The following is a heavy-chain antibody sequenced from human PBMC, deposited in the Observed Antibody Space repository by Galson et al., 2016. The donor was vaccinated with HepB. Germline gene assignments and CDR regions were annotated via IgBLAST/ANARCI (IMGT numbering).Heavy chain of an antibody. CDR1: GFTFNSYA. Sequence: SLRLSCAASGFTFNSYAMSWVRQAPGKGLEWVSEISASGGSTYYADSVKGRFTISRDNSKNILYLQMNSLRVEDTAVYYCAKDRDGAVAGTVDFDSWGQGTLVTVSS. CDR2: ISASGGST. V-gene: IGHV3-23*01. J-gene: IGHJ4*02. CDR3: AKDRDGAVAGTVDFDS. D-gene: IGHD6-19*01.